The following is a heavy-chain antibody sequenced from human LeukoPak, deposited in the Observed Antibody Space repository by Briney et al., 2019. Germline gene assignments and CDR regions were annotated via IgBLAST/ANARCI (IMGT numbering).Heavy chain of an antibody. J-gene: IGHJ4*02. CDR2: IYYSGST. V-gene: IGHV4-39*02. CDR1: GVSISSSYYY. CDR3: ARDRVAVADPIDY. Sequence: SETLSLTCIVSGVSISSSYYYWGWIRQPPGKGLEWIGSIYYSGSTYYNSSLKSRVTISIDTSKNQVSLNLTTMTAADTAVYYCARDRVAVADPIDYWGQGTRVTVSS. D-gene: IGHD6-19*01.